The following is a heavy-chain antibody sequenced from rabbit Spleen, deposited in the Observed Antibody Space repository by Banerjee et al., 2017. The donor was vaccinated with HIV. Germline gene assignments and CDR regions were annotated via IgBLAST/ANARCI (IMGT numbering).Heavy chain of an antibody. J-gene: IGHJ4*01. Sequence: VESGGGLVQPGASLTLTCTASGFSFSSSYDMCWVRQAPGKGLEWIGCIYTGNNKNYYASWAKGRFTISSHNAQNTLYLQLSSLTAADTATYFCVRDQAGDADYGPYYLNLWGPGTLVTVS. CDR3: VRDQAGDADYGPYYLNL. D-gene: IGHD2-1*01. CDR1: GFSFSSSYD. V-gene: IGHV1S40*01. CDR2: IYTGNNKN.